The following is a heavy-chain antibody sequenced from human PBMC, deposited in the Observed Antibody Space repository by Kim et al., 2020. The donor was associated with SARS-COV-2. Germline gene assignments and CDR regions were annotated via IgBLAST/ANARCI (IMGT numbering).Heavy chain of an antibody. D-gene: IGHD6-13*01. V-gene: IGHV4-31*03. CDR3: ARDLPAAAGTYGMDV. CDR2: IYYSGST. Sequence: SETLSLTCTVSGGSISSGGYYWSWIRQHPGKGLEWIGYIYYSGSTYYNPSLKSRVTISVDTSKNQFSLKLSSVTAADTAVYYCARDLPAAAGTYGMDVWGQGTTVTVSS. J-gene: IGHJ6*02. CDR1: GGSISSGGYY.